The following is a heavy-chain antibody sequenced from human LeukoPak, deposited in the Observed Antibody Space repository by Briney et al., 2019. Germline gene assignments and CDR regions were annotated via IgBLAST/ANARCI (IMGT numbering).Heavy chain of an antibody. J-gene: IGHJ4*02. Sequence: ASVKVSCTASGGTFSSYDISWVRQAPGQGLEWMGGIIPIFGTANYAQKFQGRVTITADESTSTAYMELSSLRSEDTAVYYCARAEGYSSGWSSGTFDYWGQGTLVTVSS. D-gene: IGHD6-19*01. CDR3: ARAEGYSSGWSSGTFDY. CDR2: IIPIFGTA. CDR1: GGTFSSYD. V-gene: IGHV1-69*13.